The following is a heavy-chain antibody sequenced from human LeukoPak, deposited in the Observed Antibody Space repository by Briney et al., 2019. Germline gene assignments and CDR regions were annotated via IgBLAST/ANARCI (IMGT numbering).Heavy chain of an antibody. CDR3: ARGMFHGYCTDY. J-gene: IGHJ4*02. V-gene: IGHV3-74*01. CDR2: INSDGSST. Sequence: GGSLRLSCAASGFTFSSYWMHWVRQAPGKGLVWVSRINSDGSSTNYADSVEGRLTISRVNAKNTVYLQMNSLRAEDTAMYYCARGMFHGYCTDYWGQGTLVTVSS. D-gene: IGHD3-3*01. CDR1: GFTFSSYW.